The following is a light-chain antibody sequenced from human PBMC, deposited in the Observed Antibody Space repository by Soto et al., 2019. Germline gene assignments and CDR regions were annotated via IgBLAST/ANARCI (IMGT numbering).Light chain of an antibody. CDR2: DAS. J-gene: IGKJ1*01. V-gene: IGKV1-5*01. Sequence: DIQMTQSPSTLSASVVDRVSITCRASQRVNTCLAWYQQKPGKAPTLLIYDASSLQSGVPSRFSGSGSGTEFTLTISSLQPDDFATYYCQQYQIDWTFGQGTKVDIK. CDR3: QQYQIDWT. CDR1: QRVNTC.